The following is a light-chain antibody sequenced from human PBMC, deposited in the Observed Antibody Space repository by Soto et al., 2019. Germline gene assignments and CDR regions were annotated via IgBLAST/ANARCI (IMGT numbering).Light chain of an antibody. V-gene: IGLV1-40*01. CDR3: QSCDSSLGGSRV. J-gene: IGLJ1*01. Sequence: QSVLTQPPSVSGAPGQRVTISCTGSSSTIGAGYDVHWYQQLPGTAPKLLIFGNNNRPSGVPARFSASKSGTSASLAITGLQAEDEGDYYCQSCDSSLGGSRVFGTGTKVTVL. CDR1: SSTIGAGYD. CDR2: GNN.